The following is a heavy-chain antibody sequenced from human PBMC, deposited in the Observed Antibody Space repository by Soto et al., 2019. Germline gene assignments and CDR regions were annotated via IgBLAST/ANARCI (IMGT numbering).Heavy chain of an antibody. D-gene: IGHD1-26*01. CDR3: ARIPPSGSYYYYYYGMDV. Sequence: QVTLKESGPVLVKPTETLTLTCTVSGFSLSNARMGVSWIRQPPGKALEWLAHIFSNDEKSYSTSLKSRLTISKYTSKSQVVLTMTNMDPVDTATYYCARIPPSGSYYYYYYGMDVWGQGTTVTVSS. CDR2: IFSNDEK. CDR1: GFSLSNARMG. V-gene: IGHV2-26*01. J-gene: IGHJ6*02.